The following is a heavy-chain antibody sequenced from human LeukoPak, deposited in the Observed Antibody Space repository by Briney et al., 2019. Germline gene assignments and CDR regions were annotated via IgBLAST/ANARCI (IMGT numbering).Heavy chain of an antibody. V-gene: IGHV1-18*01. Sequence: ASVKVSCKASGYTFTSYGISWVRQAPGQGLEWMGWISAYNGNTNYAQKLQGRVTMTTDTSTSTAYIELRSLRSDDTAVYYCARDAYCSGGSCYSGVYGYWGQGTLVTVSS. CDR2: ISAYNGNT. J-gene: IGHJ4*02. CDR3: ARDAYCSGGSCYSGVYGY. D-gene: IGHD2-15*01. CDR1: GYTFTSYG.